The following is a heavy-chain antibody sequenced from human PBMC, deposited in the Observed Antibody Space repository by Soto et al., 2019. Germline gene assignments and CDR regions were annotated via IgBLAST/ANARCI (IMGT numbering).Heavy chain of an antibody. V-gene: IGHV4-59*01. CDR1: VGSMSEYF. Sequence: EALSLSCSVSVGSMSEYFWSWIRQSPGKGLEWIGYIYYLGSTDYNPSLKSRVTISVDTSKRQFSLRLTSVTAADTAVYYCARDGYDGSGSPYPAYWGPGTQVTVSS. J-gene: IGHJ4*02. CDR3: ARDGYDGSGSPYPAY. CDR2: IYYLGST. D-gene: IGHD3-10*01.